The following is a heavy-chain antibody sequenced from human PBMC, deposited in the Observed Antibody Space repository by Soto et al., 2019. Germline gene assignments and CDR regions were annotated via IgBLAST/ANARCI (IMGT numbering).Heavy chain of an antibody. D-gene: IGHD3-22*01. CDR2: IIPVFGTA. CDR3: ARGAATKIVVVMYDAFAI. J-gene: IGHJ3*02. CDR1: GATLNTFINYG. Sequence: QVQLVQSGAEVKKPGSSVKVSCKASGATLNTFINYGITWVRQAPGQGLEWMGGIIPVFGTANYAQKFQGRVTISADESKRTAYMDLISLRSEDTAVYYSARGAATKIVVVMYDAFAIWGQGTMVTVSS. V-gene: IGHV1-69*12.